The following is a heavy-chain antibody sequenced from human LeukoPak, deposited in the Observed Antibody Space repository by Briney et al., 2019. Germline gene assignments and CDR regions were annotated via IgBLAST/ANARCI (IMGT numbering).Heavy chain of an antibody. Sequence: PGGSLRLSCAASGFTFSDYDMHWVRQATGKGLEWVSAIGTAGDTYYTGSVKGRFTISRGNAKNSLYLQMNSLRAGDTAVYYCARVAKERVGGVYYFDYWSQGTLVTVSS. CDR1: GFTFSDYD. V-gene: IGHV3-13*01. CDR2: IGTAGDT. J-gene: IGHJ4*02. CDR3: ARVAKERVGGVYYFDY. D-gene: IGHD1-1*01.